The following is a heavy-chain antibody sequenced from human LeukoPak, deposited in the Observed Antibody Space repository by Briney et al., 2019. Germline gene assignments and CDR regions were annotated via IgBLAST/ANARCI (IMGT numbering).Heavy chain of an antibody. D-gene: IGHD3-16*02. CDR2: ISGSGANT. CDR3: AKERAGYTNPYYFDY. Sequence: PGGSLRLSRAASGFTFSTYAMSWVRQAPGKGLEWVSTISGSGANTYYADSVRGRFTISRDNSKNTLYLHMNSLRAEDTAVYCCAKERAGYTNPYYFDYWGQGTLVTVSS. J-gene: IGHJ4*02. CDR1: GFTFSTYA. V-gene: IGHV3-23*01.